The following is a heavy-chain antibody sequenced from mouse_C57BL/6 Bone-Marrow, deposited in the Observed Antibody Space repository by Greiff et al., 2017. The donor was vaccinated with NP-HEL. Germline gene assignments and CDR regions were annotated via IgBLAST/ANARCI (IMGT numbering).Heavy chain of an antibody. CDR2: IHPSDSDT. CDR3: ATPITTVPWSFDV. Sequence: QVQLQQPGAELVKPGASVKMSCKASGYTFTSYWITWVKQRPGQGLEWIGRIHPSDSDTNYNQKFKGKATLTVDKSSSTAYMQLSSLTSEDAAVYYCATPITTVPWSFDVWGTGTTVTVSS. CDR1: GYTFTSYW. V-gene: IGHV1-74*01. J-gene: IGHJ1*03. D-gene: IGHD1-1*01.